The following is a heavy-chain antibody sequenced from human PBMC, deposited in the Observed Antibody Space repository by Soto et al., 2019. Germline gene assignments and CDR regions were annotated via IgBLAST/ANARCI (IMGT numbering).Heavy chain of an antibody. CDR1: GFTFSNYW. D-gene: IGHD6-19*01. J-gene: IGHJ3*02. CDR2: INTDGGST. V-gene: IGHV3-74*01. CDR3: VRDGTVALFDARDI. Sequence: GGSLRLSCAASGFTFSNYWMHWVRQAPGKGLVWVSRINTDGGSTNYADSVKGRFTISRDNAKNTLYLQMNSLRAEDTAVYYCVRDGTVALFDARDIWGQGTMVTVSS.